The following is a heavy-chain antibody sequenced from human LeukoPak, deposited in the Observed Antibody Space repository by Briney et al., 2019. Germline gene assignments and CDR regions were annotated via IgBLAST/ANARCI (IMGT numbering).Heavy chain of an antibody. J-gene: IGHJ4*02. V-gene: IGHV4-61*02. Sequence: SETLSLTCTVSGGSISSGSYYWSWIRQPAGKGLEWIGRIYTSGSTNYNPSLKSRVTISVDTSKNQFSLKLSSVIAADTAVYYCARENWNYYFDYWGQGTLVTVSS. CDR2: IYTSGST. CDR1: GGSISSGSYY. D-gene: IGHD1-7*01. CDR3: ARENWNYYFDY.